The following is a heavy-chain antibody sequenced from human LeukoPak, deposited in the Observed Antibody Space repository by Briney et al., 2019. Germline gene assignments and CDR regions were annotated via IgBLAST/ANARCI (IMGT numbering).Heavy chain of an antibody. CDR2: IFYSGRT. Sequence: SETLSLTCTVSGGSISSVSYYWGLIRQPPGKGLEWIASIFYSGRTYYNASLESRVTMSVDTPNNQFSLKMTSVTAADTAVYYCARRGSGLNWFDPWGQGTLVTVSS. CDR3: ARRGSGLNWFDP. J-gene: IGHJ5*02. V-gene: IGHV4-39*01. D-gene: IGHD3-10*01. CDR1: GGSISSVSYY.